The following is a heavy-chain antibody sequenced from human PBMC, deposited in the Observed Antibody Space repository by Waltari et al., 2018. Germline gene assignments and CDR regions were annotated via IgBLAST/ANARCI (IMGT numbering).Heavy chain of an antibody. CDR3: ASLGYCSGGSCYQNYYYYYGMDV. J-gene: IGHJ6*02. V-gene: IGHV4-39*01. CDR2: IYYSAST. D-gene: IGHD2-15*01. CDR1: GGSISSSSYY. Sequence: QLQLQESGPGLVKPSETLSLTCTVSGGSISSSSYYWGWIRQPPGKGLEWIGSIYYSASTYYNPSRNSQVSISVDRSKNQFSLKLSSVTAADTAVYYCASLGYCSGGSCYQNYYYYYGMDVWGQGTTVTVSS.